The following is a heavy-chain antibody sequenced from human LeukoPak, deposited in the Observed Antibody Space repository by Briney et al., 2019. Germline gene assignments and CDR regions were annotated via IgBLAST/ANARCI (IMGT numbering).Heavy chain of an antibody. V-gene: IGHV4-39*01. CDR3: VRHYVLHIVGPSY. D-gene: IGHD1-26*01. J-gene: IGHJ4*02. CDR2: IYYGETT. Sequence: SETLSLTCTVPGASISSSNFYWDWIRQSPGKGLEWIGNIYYGETTSYNPSFKSRVTISVDSSKNQSSLKVNSVTAADTAMYFCVRHYVLHIVGPSYWGQGILVTVSS. CDR1: GASISSSNFY.